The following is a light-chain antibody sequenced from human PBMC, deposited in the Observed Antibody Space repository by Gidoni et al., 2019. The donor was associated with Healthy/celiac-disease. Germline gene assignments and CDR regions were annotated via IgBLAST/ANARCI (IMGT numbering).Light chain of an antibody. V-gene: IGLV3-21*02. CDR1: NMGSKS. CDR3: QVWDSSSDHPWV. J-gene: IGLJ3*02. CDR2: DDS. Sequence: SYVLTPPPSVSVAPSQTARITCGGNNMGSKSVHWYQQTPGQAPVLVVYDDSARPSGIPKRVSGSNAGNTATLTISRVEAGDESDYYCQVWDSSSDHPWVFGGGTKLTVL.